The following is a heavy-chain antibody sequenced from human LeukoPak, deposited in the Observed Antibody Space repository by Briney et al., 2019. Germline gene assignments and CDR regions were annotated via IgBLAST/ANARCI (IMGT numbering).Heavy chain of an antibody. D-gene: IGHD6-6*01. CDR2: IYYTGST. J-gene: IGHJ4*02. Sequence: PSETLSLTCTVSGGSISSYYWSWIRQPPGKGLEGMGYIYYTGSTNYHPSLTSRVNISVDTSKNQFSLNLTSVTAADTAVYYCARWGSIAVARFDYWGQGTLVTVSS. CDR1: GGSISSYY. V-gene: IGHV4-59*01. CDR3: ARWGSIAVARFDY.